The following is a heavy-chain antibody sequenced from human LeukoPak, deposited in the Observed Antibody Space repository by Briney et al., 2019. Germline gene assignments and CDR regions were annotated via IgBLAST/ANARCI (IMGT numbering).Heavy chain of an antibody. CDR3: ATERGSTFDY. V-gene: IGHV3-30*04. CDR1: GFTFSNYA. J-gene: IGHJ4*02. D-gene: IGHD3-16*01. Sequence: PGGSLRLSCAASGFTFSNYAMHWVRQAPGKGLEWVAVISYDGSNKYYADSVKGRFTISRDNSKNTLYLQMNSLRAEDTAVYYCATERGSTFDYWGQGTLVTVSS. CDR2: ISYDGSNK.